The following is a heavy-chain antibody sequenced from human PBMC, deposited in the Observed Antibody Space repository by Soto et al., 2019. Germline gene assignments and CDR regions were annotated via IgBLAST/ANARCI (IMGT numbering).Heavy chain of an antibody. CDR3: AREVIPLTTDWYFDL. D-gene: IGHD4-17*01. CDR1: GGSISGGVYY. CDR2: IYASGST. Sequence: QVQLQESGPGLVKPSETLSLTCTVSGGSISGGVYYWSWIRQPPGKGLEWIGYIYASGSTYYNPSLKSRVTISVDTSNTQSSLRLTSVTAADSAVYYCAREVIPLTTDWYFDLWGRGTLVTVSP. V-gene: IGHV4-30-4*01. J-gene: IGHJ2*01.